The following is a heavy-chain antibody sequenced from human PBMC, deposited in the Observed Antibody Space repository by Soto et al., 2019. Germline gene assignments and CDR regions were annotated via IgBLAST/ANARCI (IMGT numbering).Heavy chain of an antibody. CDR3: TRDASRDSSARGWFDP. Sequence: LRLSCAASGFTFRSFTMNWVRQAPGKGLEWVSTISSNSAYIYYTDALRGRFTISRDNAKNSLHLQMNSLRAEDTAVYYCTRDASRDSSARGWFDPWGPGTLVTVSS. D-gene: IGHD6-13*01. CDR2: ISSNSAYI. V-gene: IGHV3-21*01. J-gene: IGHJ5*02. CDR1: GFTFRSFT.